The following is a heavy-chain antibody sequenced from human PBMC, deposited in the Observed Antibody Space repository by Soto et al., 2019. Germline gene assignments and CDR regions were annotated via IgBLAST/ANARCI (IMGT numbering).Heavy chain of an antibody. CDR3: ARHGPRVYYDNSDYYYYGMDV. V-gene: IGHV5-51*01. J-gene: IGHJ6*02. Sequence: GESLKIYCKGSGYSSTIYWIGWVRQEAGKGLEWMGIIYTGDSDTRYSPSFQGKVTIPADKSISTAYLQGSSLKASDTAMYYCARHGPRVYYDNSDYYYYGMDVWGQGTTVTVSS. D-gene: IGHD3-22*01. CDR1: GYSSTIYW. CDR2: IYTGDSDT.